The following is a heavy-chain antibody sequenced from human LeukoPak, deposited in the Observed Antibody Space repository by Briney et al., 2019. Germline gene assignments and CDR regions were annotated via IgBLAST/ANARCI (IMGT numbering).Heavy chain of an antibody. CDR1: GFTFSSYG. Sequence: GGSLRLSCAASGFTFSSYGMHWVRQAPGKGLEWVAVIWYDGSNNYYADSVKGRFTISRDNSKNTLYLQMNSLRAEDTAVYYCARSGARDYFDYWGQGTLVTVSS. V-gene: IGHV3-33*01. D-gene: IGHD7-27*01. CDR3: ARSGARDYFDY. J-gene: IGHJ4*02. CDR2: IWYDGSNN.